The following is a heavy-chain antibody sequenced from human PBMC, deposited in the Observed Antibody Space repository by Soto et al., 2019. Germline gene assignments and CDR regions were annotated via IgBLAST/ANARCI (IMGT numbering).Heavy chain of an antibody. CDR3: ARDLGTGTDY. V-gene: IGHV4-4*02. CDR1: GDSITNSNW. Sequence: QVQLQESGPGLVKPSGTLSLTCAVSGDSITNSNWWSWVRQAPGKGLEWIGEIYHSGATTYNPSLKSRATISVDPSNNRISLKLTSVTAADTAVYVCARDLGTGTDYWGQGTLVTVAS. D-gene: IGHD1-1*01. J-gene: IGHJ4*02. CDR2: IYHSGAT.